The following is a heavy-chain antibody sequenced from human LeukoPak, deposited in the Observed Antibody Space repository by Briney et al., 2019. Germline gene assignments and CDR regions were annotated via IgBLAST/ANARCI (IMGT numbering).Heavy chain of an antibody. CDR2: INHSGST. Sequence: PSETLSLTCTVSGGSISSGASDRGWIRQHPKRGLEWVGYINHSGSTYYNPSLGSRVTMSVDTSKNQFSLKLSSVTAADLAVYYCARAARQGFTMIVVPFFYFDLWGRGTLVTVSS. CDR1: GGSISSGASD. V-gene: IGHV4-31*03. J-gene: IGHJ2*01. CDR3: ARAARQGFTMIVVPFFYFDL. D-gene: IGHD3-22*01.